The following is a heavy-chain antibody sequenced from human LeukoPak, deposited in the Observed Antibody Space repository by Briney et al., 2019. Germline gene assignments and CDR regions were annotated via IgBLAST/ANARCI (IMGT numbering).Heavy chain of an antibody. D-gene: IGHD3-22*01. CDR2: ISGSGGTT. J-gene: IGHJ4*02. CDR3: ARDRALVRERDYYDSSGYKTVTFDY. Sequence: PGGSLRLSCAASGFTFSSYAMTWVRQAPGKGLEWVSAISGSGGTTYYADSVKGRFTISRDNSKNTLYLQMNSLRAEDTAVYYCARDRALVRERDYYDSSGYKTVTFDYWGQGTLVTVSS. CDR1: GFTFSSYA. V-gene: IGHV3-23*01.